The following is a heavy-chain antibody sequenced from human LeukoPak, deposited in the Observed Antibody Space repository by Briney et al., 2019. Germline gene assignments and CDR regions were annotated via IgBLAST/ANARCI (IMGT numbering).Heavy chain of an antibody. Sequence: PGGSLRLSCAASGFTFSSYAMHWVRQAPGKGLEWVAVISYDGSNKYYADSVKGRFTISRDNSKNTLYLQMNSLRAEDTAVYYCARDRRVVPAAKPYYYYGMDVWGQGTTVTVSS. V-gene: IGHV3-30-3*01. J-gene: IGHJ6*02. D-gene: IGHD2-2*02. CDR2: ISYDGSNK. CDR3: ARDRRVVPAAKPYYYYGMDV. CDR1: GFTFSSYA.